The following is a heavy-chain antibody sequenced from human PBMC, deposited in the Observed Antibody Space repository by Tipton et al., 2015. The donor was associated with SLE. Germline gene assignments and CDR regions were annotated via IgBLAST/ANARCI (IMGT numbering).Heavy chain of an antibody. Sequence: GSLRLSCAVSGGSINSYNWWTWVRQPPGKGLEWIGEIYHSGTTNYNPSLKSRITISLDKSNNHFSLRLSSLTAADTAVYYCARGPDYSHYYFYRMDVWGQGTTFTVSS. V-gene: IGHV4-4*02. CDR3: ARGPDYSHYYFYRMDV. CDR2: IYHSGTT. CDR1: GGSINSYNW. J-gene: IGHJ6*02. D-gene: IGHD4-11*01.